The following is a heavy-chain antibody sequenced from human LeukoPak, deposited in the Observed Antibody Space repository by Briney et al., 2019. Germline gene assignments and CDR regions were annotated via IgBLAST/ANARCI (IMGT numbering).Heavy chain of an antibody. D-gene: IGHD2-2*01. CDR1: GGTFSSYA. Sequence: ASVKVSCKASGGTFSSYALSWVRQAPGQGLEWMGGIIPIFGTVNYGQKFQGRVTITADESTSTAYMELSSLRSEDTAVYYCAAVVPAVMGYFDYWGQGTLVTVSS. V-gene: IGHV1-69*13. CDR3: AAVVPAVMGYFDY. J-gene: IGHJ4*02. CDR2: IIPIFGTV.